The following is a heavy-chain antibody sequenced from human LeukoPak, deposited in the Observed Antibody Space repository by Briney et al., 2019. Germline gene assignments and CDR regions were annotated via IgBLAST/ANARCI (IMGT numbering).Heavy chain of an antibody. J-gene: IGHJ4*02. CDR3: ASPGYCSSTSCHY. V-gene: IGHV3-21*01. D-gene: IGHD2-2*01. CDR1: GFTFSSYS. CDR2: ISSSSSYI. Sequence: GGSLRLSCAASGFTFSSYSVNWVRQAPGKGLEWVSSISSSSSYIYYADSVKGRFTISRDNAKNSLYLQMNSLRAEDTAVYYCASPGYCSSTSCHYWGQGTLVTVSS.